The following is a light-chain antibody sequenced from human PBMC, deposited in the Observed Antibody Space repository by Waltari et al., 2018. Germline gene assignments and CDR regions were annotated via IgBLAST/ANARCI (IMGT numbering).Light chain of an antibody. J-gene: IGLJ2*01. CDR1: NIGRRT. V-gene: IGLV3-21*02. Sequence: SYVLTQPPSVSVAPGQPARIPCGGNNIGRRTVHWYQQRPGQAPVLVVYDDTDRPSGIPERFAGSNSGDTATLTISRGEAGDEADYYCHVWDSSSDPVVFGGGTKLTVL. CDR2: DDT. CDR3: HVWDSSSDPVV.